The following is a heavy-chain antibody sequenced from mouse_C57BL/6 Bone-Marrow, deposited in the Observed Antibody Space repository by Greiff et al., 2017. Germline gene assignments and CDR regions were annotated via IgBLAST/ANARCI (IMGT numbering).Heavy chain of an antibody. CDR3: TVDYYGSSWGFAY. D-gene: IGHD1-1*01. Sequence: VQLQQSGAELVRPGASVKLSCTASGFNIKDDYMHWVKQRPEQGLEWIGWIDPENGDTEYASKFQGKATITADTSSNTAYLQLSSLTSEATAVYYCTVDYYGSSWGFAYWGQGTLVTVSA. V-gene: IGHV14-4*01. CDR2: IDPENGDT. CDR1: GFNIKDDY. J-gene: IGHJ3*01.